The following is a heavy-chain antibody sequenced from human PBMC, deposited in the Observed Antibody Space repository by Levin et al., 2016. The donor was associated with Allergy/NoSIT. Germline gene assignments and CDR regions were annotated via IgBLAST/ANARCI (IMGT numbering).Heavy chain of an antibody. J-gene: IGHJ5*02. CDR3: ARQLLRGDWFDP. CDR1: GYTFTGYY. V-gene: IGHV1-2*02. Sequence: ASVKVSCKASGYTFTGYYMHWVRQAPGQGLEWMGWINPNSGGTNYAQKFQGRVTMTRDTSISTAYMELSRLRSDDTAVYYCARQLLRGDWFDPWGQGTLVTVSS. CDR2: INPNSGGT. D-gene: IGHD2-15*01.